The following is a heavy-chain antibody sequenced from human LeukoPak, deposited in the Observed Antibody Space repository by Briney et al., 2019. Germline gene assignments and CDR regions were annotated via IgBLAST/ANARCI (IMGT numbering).Heavy chain of an antibody. CDR1: GFTFSSYA. V-gene: IGHV3-23*01. CDR2: IIGSGGST. J-gene: IGHJ4*02. Sequence: GGSLRLSCATSGFTFSSYAMTWVRQAPGKGLEYVSTIIGSGGSTYYADSVKGRFTISRDNSKETLFLQMNSLRAEDTAVYYCAKHRSNFGDYVFDYWGQGTLVTVSS. D-gene: IGHD4-17*01. CDR3: AKHRSNFGDYVFDY.